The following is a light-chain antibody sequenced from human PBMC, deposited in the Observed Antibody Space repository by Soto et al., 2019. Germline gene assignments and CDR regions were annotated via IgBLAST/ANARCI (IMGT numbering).Light chain of an antibody. CDR1: SSDVGGYNY. CDR2: DVS. V-gene: IGLV2-14*01. J-gene: IGLJ1*01. CDR3: SSYTSSSTEV. Sequence: QSALTQPASVSGSPGQSITISCTGTSSDVGGYNYVSWYQQHPGKAPKLMTYDVSYRPSGVSNRFSGSKSGNTASLTISGLQAEDEADYYCSSYTSSSTEVFGTGTKVTVL.